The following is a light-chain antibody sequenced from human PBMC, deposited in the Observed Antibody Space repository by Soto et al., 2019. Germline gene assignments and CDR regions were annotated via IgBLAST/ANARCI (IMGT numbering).Light chain of an antibody. CDR2: GVS. CDR1: QTVGASQ. CDR3: HQYSNPPHT. V-gene: IGKV3-20*01. Sequence: ETVLTQSPGTLSLSPGEGATLSCRASQTVGASQLAWYQQKPGQSPRLLIYGVSNRATDIPDRFGGSGSGTDFPLTISRLEPEDFAVYYCHQYSNPPHTFGQGTQLEIK. J-gene: IGKJ2*01.